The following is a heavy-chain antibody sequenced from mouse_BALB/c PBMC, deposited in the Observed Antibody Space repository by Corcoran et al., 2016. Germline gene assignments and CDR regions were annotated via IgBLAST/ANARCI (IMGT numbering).Heavy chain of an antibody. D-gene: IGHD1-1*01. J-gene: IGHJ3*01. V-gene: IGHV3-6*02. CDR3: AREVYYGSSYCFAY. Sequence: DVQLQESGPGLVKPSQSLSLTCSVTGYSITSGFYWNWIRQFPGNKLEWMGYIGYDGTNNYNPSLKNRISITRGTSKNQFFLKLNSVTSEDTATYYCAREVYYGSSYCFAYWGQGTLVTVSA. CDR1: GYSITSGFY. CDR2: IGYDGTN.